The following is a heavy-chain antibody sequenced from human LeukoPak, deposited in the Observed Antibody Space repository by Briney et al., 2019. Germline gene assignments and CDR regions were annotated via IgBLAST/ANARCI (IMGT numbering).Heavy chain of an antibody. Sequence: GGSLRLSCAASGFTVSSNYMSWVRQAPGKGLEWVSVIYSGGSTYYADSVKGRFTISRHNSKDTLYLQMNSLRAEDTAVYYCARTVTMVRGVIAEYNWFDPWGQGTLVTVSS. CDR2: IYSGGST. CDR3: ARTVTMVRGVIAEYNWFDP. J-gene: IGHJ5*02. V-gene: IGHV3-53*04. D-gene: IGHD3-10*01. CDR1: GFTVSSNY.